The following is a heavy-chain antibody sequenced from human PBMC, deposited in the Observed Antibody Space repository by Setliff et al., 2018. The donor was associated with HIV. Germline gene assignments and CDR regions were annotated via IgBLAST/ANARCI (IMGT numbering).Heavy chain of an antibody. CDR2: ISSSSSYI. J-gene: IGHJ4*02. CDR3: ARDLQSKIAVAGPIPLGY. CDR1: GFTFSSYS. D-gene: IGHD6-19*01. V-gene: IGHV3-21*03. Sequence: PGGSLRLSCAASGFTFSSYSMTWVRQPPGKGLEWVSSISSSSSYIYYADSVKGRFTIARDNAKNSLYLQMNSLGAEDTAVYYCARDLQSKIAVAGPIPLGYWGQGTLVTVSS.